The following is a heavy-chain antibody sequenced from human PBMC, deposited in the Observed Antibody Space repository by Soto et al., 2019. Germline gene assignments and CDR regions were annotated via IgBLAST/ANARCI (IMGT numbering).Heavy chain of an antibody. CDR1: GGSCGNSA. CDR3: ATGVIWIGYFTVDS. J-gene: IGHJ4*02. V-gene: IGHV1-69*13. D-gene: IGHD3-3*01. Sequence: SVKVSCKASGGSCGNSAINWVLQTPGQGLEWLGGFIPVYRTLNYAQKFQGRVTITADESTGTAYMTLSSLASDDTAVYYCATGVIWIGYFTVDSWGQGTRVTVSS. CDR2: FIPVYRTL.